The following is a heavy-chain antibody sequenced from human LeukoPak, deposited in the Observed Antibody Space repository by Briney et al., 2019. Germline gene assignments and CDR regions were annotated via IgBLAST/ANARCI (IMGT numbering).Heavy chain of an antibody. CDR3: ASGPVAATLYFSS. V-gene: IGHV3-23*01. J-gene: IGHJ5*02. D-gene: IGHD2-15*01. CDR1: GFTFSNYA. Sequence: GGSLRLSCAASGFTFSNYAMSWVRQAPGKGLEWVSSITGGGISTYYADSVKGRFTISRDNSKNTLYLQMNSLRAEDTAVYYCASGPVAATLYFSSWGQGTLVTVSS. CDR2: ITGGGIST.